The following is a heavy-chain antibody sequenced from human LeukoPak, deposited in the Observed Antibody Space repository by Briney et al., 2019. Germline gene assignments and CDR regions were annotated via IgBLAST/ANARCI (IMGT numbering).Heavy chain of an antibody. CDR2: INWNGGST. D-gene: IGHD4-11*01. CDR3: ARDPYSNYVSYRDY. CDR1: GFTVSSNS. J-gene: IGHJ4*02. Sequence: GGSLRLSCTVSGFTVSSNSMSWVRQAPGKGLEWVSDINWNGGSTGYADSVKGRFTISRDNAKNSLYLQMNSLRAEDTALYYCARDPYSNYVSYRDYWGQGTLVTVSS. V-gene: IGHV3-20*04.